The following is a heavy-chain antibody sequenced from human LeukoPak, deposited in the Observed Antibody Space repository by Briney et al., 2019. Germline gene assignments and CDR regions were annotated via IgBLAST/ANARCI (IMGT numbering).Heavy chain of an antibody. CDR1: GFTFDDYA. V-gene: IGHV3-9*01. J-gene: IGHJ4*02. Sequence: GGSLRLSCAISGFTFDDYAMHWVRQAPGKGLEWVSGISWNSGSIGYADSVKGRFTISRDNAKNSLYLQMNSLRAEDTAVYYCARELLWFGELPSHLFDYWGQGTLVTVSS. CDR3: ARELLWFGELPSHLFDY. D-gene: IGHD3-10*01. CDR2: ISWNSGSI.